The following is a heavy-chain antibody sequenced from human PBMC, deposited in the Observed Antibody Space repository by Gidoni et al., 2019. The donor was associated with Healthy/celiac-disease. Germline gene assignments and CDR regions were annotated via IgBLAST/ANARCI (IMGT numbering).Heavy chain of an antibody. D-gene: IGHD3-16*02. CDR2: ISSSSSYI. CDR1: GFTFSSYS. J-gene: IGHJ4*02. Sequence: EVQLVESGGGLVKPGGSLRLSCAASGFTFSSYSMNWVRQAPGKGLEWGSSISSSSSYIYYADSVKGRFTISRDNAKNSLYLQMNSLRAEDTAVYYCARQYYDYVWGSYRPYYFDYWGQGTLVTVSS. V-gene: IGHV3-21*01. CDR3: ARQYYDYVWGSYRPYYFDY.